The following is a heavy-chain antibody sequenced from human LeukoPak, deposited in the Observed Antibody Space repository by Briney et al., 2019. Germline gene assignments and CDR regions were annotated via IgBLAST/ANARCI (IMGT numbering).Heavy chain of an antibody. CDR3: ANRGY. CDR1: AFTVSSDF. CDR2: IDGGGTT. J-gene: IGHJ4*02. V-gene: IGHV3-66*01. Sequence: GGSLRLSGAASAFTVSSDFMIWVRQAPGKGLEWVSKIDGGGTTNYADSVKGRFTVSRDNSKNTLYLQMSALRVEDTDMYYCANRGYWGQGTLVTVSS.